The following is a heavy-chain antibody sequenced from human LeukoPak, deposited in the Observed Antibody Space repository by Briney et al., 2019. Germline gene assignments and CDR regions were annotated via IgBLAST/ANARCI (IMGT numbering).Heavy chain of an antibody. D-gene: IGHD3-3*01. Sequence: SETLSLTCTVSGVSVSSGSYYWSWIRQPPGKGLEWIGYIYYSGSTNYNPSLKSRVTISVDTSKNQFSLKLSSVTAADTAVYYCARHTPFWSGYSYYFDYWGQGTLVTVSS. CDR3: ARHTPFWSGYSYYFDY. CDR2: IYYSGST. CDR1: GVSVSSGSYY. J-gene: IGHJ4*02. V-gene: IGHV4-61*01.